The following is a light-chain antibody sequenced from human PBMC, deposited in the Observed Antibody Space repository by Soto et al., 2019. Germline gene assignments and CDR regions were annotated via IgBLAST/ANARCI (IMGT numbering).Light chain of an antibody. CDR2: EVS. CDR1: SSDVGSYNL. V-gene: IGLV2-23*02. Sequence: QSVLTQPASVSGSPGQPITISCTGTSSDVGSYNLVSWYQQHPGKAPKLMIYEVSKRPSGVSNRFSGSKSGNTASLTISGLQAEDEADYYCCSYAGSYNYVFGTGTKVTVL. J-gene: IGLJ1*01. CDR3: CSYAGSYNYV.